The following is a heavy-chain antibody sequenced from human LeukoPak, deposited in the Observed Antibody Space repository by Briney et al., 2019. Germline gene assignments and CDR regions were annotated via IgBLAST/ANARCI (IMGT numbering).Heavy chain of an antibody. CDR1: GYSFSTYG. CDR2: ISGYNGNT. Sequence: ASVKVSCKASGYSFSTYGISWVRQAPGQGLEWMGWISGYNGNTNYAQRLQGRVTMTTDTPTSTAYLEPRSLTSDDTAVYYCARDIYYGSGTYYTYWGQGTLVTVSS. J-gene: IGHJ4*02. CDR3: ARDIYYGSGTYYTY. D-gene: IGHD3-10*01. V-gene: IGHV1-18*01.